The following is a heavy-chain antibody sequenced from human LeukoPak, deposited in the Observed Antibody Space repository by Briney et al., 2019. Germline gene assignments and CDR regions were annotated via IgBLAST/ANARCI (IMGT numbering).Heavy chain of an antibody. Sequence: SETLSLTCTVSGGSISSSSYYWGWIRQPPGKGLEWIGSIYYSGSTYYNPSLKSRVTISVDTSKNQFSLKLSSVTAADTAVYYCARADWNDGAGSDYWGQGTLVTVSS. V-gene: IGHV4-39*01. D-gene: IGHD1-1*01. CDR2: IYYSGST. CDR1: GGSISSSSYY. J-gene: IGHJ4*02. CDR3: ARADWNDGAGSDY.